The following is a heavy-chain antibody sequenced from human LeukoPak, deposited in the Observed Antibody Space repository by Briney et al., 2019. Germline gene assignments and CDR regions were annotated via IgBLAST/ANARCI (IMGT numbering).Heavy chain of an antibody. CDR2: IYSGGST. D-gene: IGHD3-22*01. V-gene: IGHV3-53*01. CDR3: AGGSGYNDAFDI. CDR1: GFTVSSNY. J-gene: IGHJ3*02. Sequence: GRSLRLSCAASGFTVSSNYMSWVRQAPGKGLEWVSVIYSGGSTYYADSVKGRFTISRDNYKNTLYLQMNSLGAEDTAVYYCAGGSGYNDAFDIWGQGTMVTVSS.